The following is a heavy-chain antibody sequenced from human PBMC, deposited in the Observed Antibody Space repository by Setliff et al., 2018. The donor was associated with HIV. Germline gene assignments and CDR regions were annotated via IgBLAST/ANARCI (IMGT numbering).Heavy chain of an antibody. J-gene: IGHJ4*02. V-gene: IGHV4-31*02. CDR3: ARDSRHDTSGYYYFDS. Sequence: SETLSLTCTVSGGSISDNFHYWGWIRQPPGKGLEWIGYIYYSGSTYYNPSLKSRVTISVDTSKNQFSLKLTSVTAADTAVYYCARDSRHDTSGYYYFDSWGQGTLVTVSS. D-gene: IGHD3-22*01. CDR2: IYYSGST. CDR1: GGSISDNFHY.